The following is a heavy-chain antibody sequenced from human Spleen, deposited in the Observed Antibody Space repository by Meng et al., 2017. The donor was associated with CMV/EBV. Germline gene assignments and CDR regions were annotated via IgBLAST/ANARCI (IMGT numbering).Heavy chain of an antibody. D-gene: IGHD6-25*01. Sequence: SYAASGFTFRRAWMSWVRQAPGKGLEWVARIRSKPDGGTTEYGAPVKGRFSISRDDSENTLYLHMNSLKTEDTAVYYCVTEVGFFDNWGQGTLVTVSS. CDR3: VTEVGFFDN. J-gene: IGHJ4*02. CDR1: GFTFRRAW. CDR2: IRSKPDGGTT. V-gene: IGHV3-15*01.